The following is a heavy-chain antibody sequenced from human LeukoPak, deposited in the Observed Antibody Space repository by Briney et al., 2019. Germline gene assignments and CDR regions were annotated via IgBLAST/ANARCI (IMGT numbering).Heavy chain of an antibody. V-gene: IGHV1-8*01. CDR2: MNPNSGNT. CDR1: GYTFTSYD. D-gene: IGHD3-22*01. CDR3: ARVDYYDSSGYADAFDI. Sequence: ASVKVSCKASGYTFTSYDINWVRQATGQGLEWMGWMNPNSGNTGYAQKFQGRVTMTRNTSISTAYMELSSLRSEDTAVYYCARVDYYDSSGYADAFDIWGQGTTVTVSS. J-gene: IGHJ3*02.